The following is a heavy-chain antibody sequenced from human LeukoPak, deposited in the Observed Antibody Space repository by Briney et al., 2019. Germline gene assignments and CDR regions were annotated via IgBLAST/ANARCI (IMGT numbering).Heavy chain of an antibody. CDR3: ARDHRVTLVRGVVEAFDM. CDR2: ISYDGSNE. CDR1: GFTLSTYA. Sequence: PGGSLRLSCAASGFTLSTYAMHWVRQAPGTGLEWVAFISYDGSNEYYADSVKGRFTISRDNSKNTLYLQMNSLRAEDTAVYYCARDHRVTLVRGVVEAFDMWGRGTMVTVSS. J-gene: IGHJ3*02. D-gene: IGHD3-10*01. V-gene: IGHV3-30-3*01.